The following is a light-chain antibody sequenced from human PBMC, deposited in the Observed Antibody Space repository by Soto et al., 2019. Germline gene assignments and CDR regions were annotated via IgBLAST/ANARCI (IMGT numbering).Light chain of an antibody. CDR2: AAS. Sequence: DIQMTQSPSFLSASVGDSVYVSCRASQSVNMFLNWYQQKPGRAPKLLIYAASSLQGGVPSRFRASGSGTDFTLTISSLQPEDFATYFCQQSFTSPLTFGGGTKVELK. CDR3: QQSFTSPLT. CDR1: QSVNMF. V-gene: IGKV1-39*01. J-gene: IGKJ4*01.